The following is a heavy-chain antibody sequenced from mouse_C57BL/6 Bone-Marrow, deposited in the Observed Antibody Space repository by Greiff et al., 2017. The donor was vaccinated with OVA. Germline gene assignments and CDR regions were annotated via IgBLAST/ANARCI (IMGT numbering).Heavy chain of an antibody. CDR2: ISSGGSYT. V-gene: IGHV5-6*02. D-gene: IGHD1-1*01. Sequence: DVMLVESGGDLVKPGGSLKLSCAASGFTFSSYGMSWVRQTPDKRLEWVATISSGGSYTYYPDSVKGRFTISRDNAKNTLYLQMSSLKSEDTAMYYCARGYGSSYGYFDVWGTGTTVTVSS. CDR1: GFTFSSYG. J-gene: IGHJ1*03. CDR3: ARGYGSSYGYFDV.